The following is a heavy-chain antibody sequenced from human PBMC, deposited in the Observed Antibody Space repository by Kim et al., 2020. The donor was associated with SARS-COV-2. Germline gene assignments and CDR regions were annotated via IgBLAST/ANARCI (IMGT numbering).Heavy chain of an antibody. D-gene: IGHD3-10*01. V-gene: IGHV1-46*01. CDR3: ARDREVRGVRRGYFDY. J-gene: IGHJ4*02. Sequence: ASVKVSCKASGYTFTSYYMHWVRQAPGQGLEWMGIINPSGGSTSYAQKFQGRVTMTRDTSTSTVYMELSSLRSEDTAVYYCARDREVRGVRRGYFDYWGQGTLVTVSS. CDR2: INPSGGST. CDR1: GYTFTSYY.